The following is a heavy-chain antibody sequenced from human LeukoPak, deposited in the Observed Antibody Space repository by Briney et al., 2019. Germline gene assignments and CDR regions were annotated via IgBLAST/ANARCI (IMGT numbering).Heavy chain of an antibody. CDR1: GGSISSYF. D-gene: IGHD3-16*01. Sequence: SETLSLTCTVSGGSISSYFWSWIRQPPGKGLEWIGYIYYSGSTNYNPSLKSRVTISVDTSKRQFSLKLSSATAADTAVYYCARVLDLSKRGLDAFDIWGQGTMVTVSS. CDR2: IYYSGST. V-gene: IGHV4-59*01. CDR3: ARVLDLSKRGLDAFDI. J-gene: IGHJ3*02.